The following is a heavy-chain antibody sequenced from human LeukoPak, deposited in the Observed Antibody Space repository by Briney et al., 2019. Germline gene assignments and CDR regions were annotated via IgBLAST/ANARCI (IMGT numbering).Heavy chain of an antibody. CDR3: ARDPANSSGWFPSGYYYYGMDV. J-gene: IGHJ6*02. D-gene: IGHD6-19*01. CDR1: GFTFSSYS. CDR2: ISSSSSYI. Sequence: GGSLRLSCAASGFTFSSYSMNWVRRAPGKGLEWVSSISSSSSYIYYADSVKGRFTISRDNAKNSLYLQMNSLRAEDTAVYYCARDPANSSGWFPSGYYYYGMDVWGQGTTVTVSS. V-gene: IGHV3-21*01.